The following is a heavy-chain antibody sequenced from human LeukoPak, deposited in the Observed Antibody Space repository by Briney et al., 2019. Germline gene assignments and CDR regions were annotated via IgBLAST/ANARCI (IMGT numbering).Heavy chain of an antibody. Sequence: ASVKVSCKASGYTFTSYDINWVRQAPGQGLGWMGWMNPNSGNTGYAQKFQGRVTMTRNTSISTAYMELSSLRSEDTAVYYCASVSDDSSGYYLDNWFDPWGQGTLVTVSS. CDR3: ASVSDDSSGYYLDNWFDP. V-gene: IGHV1-8*01. CDR1: GYTFTSYD. J-gene: IGHJ5*02. CDR2: MNPNSGNT. D-gene: IGHD3-22*01.